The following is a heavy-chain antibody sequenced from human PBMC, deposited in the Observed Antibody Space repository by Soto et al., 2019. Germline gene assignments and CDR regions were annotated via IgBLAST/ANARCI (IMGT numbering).Heavy chain of an antibody. Sequence: QVQIVQSGAEVKKPGASVKVSCKASGYTFTSYGISWVRQAPGQGLEWMGWISAYNSNTNYAQKFQGRVTMTPDTSPGIAYMELRSLRSDDTVVYYCARDHWENYYDSRGYYPAHWGQGTLVTVSS. CDR3: ARDHWENYYDSRGYYPAH. CDR1: GYTFTSYG. CDR2: ISAYNSNT. V-gene: IGHV1-18*04. J-gene: IGHJ4*02. D-gene: IGHD3-22*01.